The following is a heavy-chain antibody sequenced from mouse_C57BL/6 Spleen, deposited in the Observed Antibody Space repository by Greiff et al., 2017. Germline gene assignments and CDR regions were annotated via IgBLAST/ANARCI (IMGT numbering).Heavy chain of an antibody. CDR1: GYTFTSYG. J-gene: IGHJ2*01. CDR2: IYPRSGNT. Sequence: VQLQESGAELARPGASVKLSCKASGYTFTSYGISWVKQRTGQGLEWIGEIYPRSGNTYYNEKFKGKATLTADKSSSTAYMELRSLTSEDSAVYFCARSNYYGSSNPYFDYWGQGTTLTVSS. CDR3: ARSNYYGSSNPYFDY. V-gene: IGHV1-81*01. D-gene: IGHD1-1*01.